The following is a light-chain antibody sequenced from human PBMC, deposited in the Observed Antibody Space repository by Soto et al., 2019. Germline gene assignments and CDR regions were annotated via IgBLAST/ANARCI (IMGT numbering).Light chain of an antibody. CDR1: QSVDTW. CDR2: RAS. CDR3: QHYNDYSRV. V-gene: IGKV1-5*03. J-gene: IGKJ1*01. Sequence: DIQMTQSPSTLSASIGDTVTITCRTSQSVDTWLAWYQHKAGKAPKLLIYRASSLATGVPFRFSGSGSGTAFTLTITSLQPDDFATYYCQHYNDYSRVFGQGTQVEIK.